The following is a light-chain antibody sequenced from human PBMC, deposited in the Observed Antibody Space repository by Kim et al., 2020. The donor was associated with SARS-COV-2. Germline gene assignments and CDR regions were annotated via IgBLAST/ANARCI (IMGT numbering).Light chain of an antibody. V-gene: IGLV3-19*01. CDR3: NSRDNSGDHVV. CDR2: GKN. J-gene: IGLJ2*01. Sequence: ALGQTVRITCQGDSLRTYYASWYQQKPGQAPILVIYGKNNRPSGIPDRFSGSSSGNTASSTVTGAQAVDEADYYCNSRDNSGDHVVLGGGTKLIVL. CDR1: SLRTYY.